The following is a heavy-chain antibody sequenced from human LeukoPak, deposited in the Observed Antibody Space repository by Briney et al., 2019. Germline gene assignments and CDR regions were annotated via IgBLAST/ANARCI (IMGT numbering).Heavy chain of an antibody. CDR2: MSYSGST. Sequence: PSETLSLTCTVSGGSISSYYWSWIRQPPGKGLEWVAYMSYSGSTNYNPSLKSRVAISVDTSKNQFSLNLTSVTAADTAVYYCARGGPSSLDYWGQGTRVTVSS. V-gene: IGHV4-59*01. CDR3: ARGGPSSLDY. J-gene: IGHJ4*02. D-gene: IGHD6-6*01. CDR1: GGSISSYY.